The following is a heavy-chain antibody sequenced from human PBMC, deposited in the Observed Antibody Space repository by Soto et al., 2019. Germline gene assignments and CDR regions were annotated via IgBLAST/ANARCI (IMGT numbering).Heavy chain of an antibody. J-gene: IGHJ6*02. D-gene: IGHD2-15*01. CDR2: IYYSGSS. Sequence: SETLSLTCTASGGSVSSSSYYWSWIRQPPGKGLEWIGYIYYSGSSNKSPSLKSRVTISLDTSKNQYSLMLSSVTAADTAVYYCARVSCGGSCYVAYYGMDVWGQGTTVTVSS. CDR1: GGSVSSSSYY. V-gene: IGHV4-61*01. CDR3: ARVSCGGSCYVAYYGMDV.